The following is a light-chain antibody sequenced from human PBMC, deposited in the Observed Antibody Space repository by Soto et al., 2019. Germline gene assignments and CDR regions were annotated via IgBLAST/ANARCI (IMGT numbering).Light chain of an antibody. CDR3: QQRSNRPPFT. Sequence: EIVLTQSPATLSLSPGERATLSCRASQSVSSYLAWYQQKPGQAPRLLIYDASNRATGIPARFSGSGSGTDFTLTISSLEAEDFAVYYCQQRSNRPPFTFGPGTKVDIK. J-gene: IGKJ3*01. CDR2: DAS. CDR1: QSVSSY. V-gene: IGKV3-11*01.